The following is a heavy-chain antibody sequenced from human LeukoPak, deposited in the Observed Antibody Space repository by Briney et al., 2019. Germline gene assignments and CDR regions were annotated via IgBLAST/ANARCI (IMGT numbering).Heavy chain of an antibody. V-gene: IGHV4-39*01. D-gene: IGHD6-13*01. CDR1: GGSISSSSYY. Sequence: SETLSLTCTVSGGSISSSSYYWGWIRQPPGKGLEWIGSIYYSGSTYYNPSLKSRVTISVDTSKNQFSLELSSVTAADTAVYYCARQVGSMANGIAASWGKGTTVTVSS. CDR2: IYYSGST. CDR3: ARQVGSMANGIAAS. J-gene: IGHJ6*04.